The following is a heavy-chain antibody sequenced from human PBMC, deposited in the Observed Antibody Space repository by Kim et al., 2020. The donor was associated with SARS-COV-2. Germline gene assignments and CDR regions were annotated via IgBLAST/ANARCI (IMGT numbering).Heavy chain of an antibody. Sequence: GGSLRLSCAASEFTVSSNYMSWVRQAPGKGLEWVSVIYSGGSTYYADSVKGRFTISRDNSKNTLYLQMNSLRAEDTAVYYCAREMLTGYSSGWYRSDWFDPWGQGTLVTVSS. V-gene: IGHV3-53*01. J-gene: IGHJ5*02. CDR1: EFTVSSNY. D-gene: IGHD6-19*01. CDR3: AREMLTGYSSGWYRSDWFDP. CDR2: IYSGGST.